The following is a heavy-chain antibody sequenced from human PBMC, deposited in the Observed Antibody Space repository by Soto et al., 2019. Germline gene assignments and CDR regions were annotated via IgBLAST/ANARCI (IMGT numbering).Heavy chain of an antibody. CDR3: ARGRGAARPGWFDP. D-gene: IGHD6-6*01. J-gene: IGHJ5*02. Sequence: KASETLSLTCTVSGGSISSGDYYWSWIRQPPGKGPEWIGYIYYSGSTYHNPSHKSRVTISVDTSKNQFSLKLSSVTAADTAVYYCARGRGAARPGWFDPWGQGTLVTVSS. CDR1: GGSISSGDYY. V-gene: IGHV4-30-4*01. CDR2: IYYSGST.